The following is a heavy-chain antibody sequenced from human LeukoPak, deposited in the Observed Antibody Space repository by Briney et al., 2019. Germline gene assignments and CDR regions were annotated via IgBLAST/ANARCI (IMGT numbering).Heavy chain of an antibody. CDR3: AKLDNGDGSSFQH. D-gene: IGHD2-2*01. Sequence: PGGSLRLSCAASGFNFSDYGMHWVRQAPGKGLEWVAVIWYDGSNEYFADSVKGRFTISRDNSKNTLYLQMNSLRAEDTAVYYCAKLDNGDGSSFQHWGQGTLVTVSS. J-gene: IGHJ1*01. CDR1: GFNFSDYG. V-gene: IGHV3-33*06. CDR2: IWYDGSNE.